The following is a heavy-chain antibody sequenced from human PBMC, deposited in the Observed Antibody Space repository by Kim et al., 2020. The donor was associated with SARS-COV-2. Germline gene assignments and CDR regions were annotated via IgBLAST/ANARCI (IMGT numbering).Heavy chain of an antibody. CDR1: GFTFDDYA. J-gene: IGHJ3*02. CDR2: ISGDGGGT. CDR3: AKDFQMDSLYSNYDPAAFDI. Sequence: GGSLRLSCAASGFTFDDYAMHWVRQAPGKGLEWVSLISGDGGGTYYADSVKGRFTISRDNSKNSLYLQMNSLRTEDTALYYCAKDFQMDSLYSNYDPAAFDIWGQGTMVTVSS. D-gene: IGHD4-4*01. V-gene: IGHV3-43*02.